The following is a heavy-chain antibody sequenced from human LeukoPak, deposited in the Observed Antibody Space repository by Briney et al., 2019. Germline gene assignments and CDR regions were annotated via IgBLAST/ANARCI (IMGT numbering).Heavy chain of an antibody. CDR3: AKGGYYDILTGYYPNDYYYMDV. CDR2: IHYTGST. J-gene: IGHJ6*03. D-gene: IGHD3-9*01. V-gene: IGHV4-59*12. CDR1: GGSINSYY. Sequence: SETLSLTCTVSGGSINSYYWSWIRQPPGKGLECIGYIHYTGSTNYNPSLKSRVTISVDTSKNQFSLKLSSVTAADTAVYYCAKGGYYDILTGYYPNDYYYMDVWGKGTTVTVSS.